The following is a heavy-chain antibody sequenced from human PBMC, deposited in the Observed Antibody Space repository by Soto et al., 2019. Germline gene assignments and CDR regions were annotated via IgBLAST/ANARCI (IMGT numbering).Heavy chain of an antibody. J-gene: IGHJ6*02. CDR2: ISSSGSTI. CDR3: ASWVGYQLRYAKIAMDV. D-gene: IGHD2-2*01. V-gene: IGHV3-48*03. Sequence: PGGSLRLCSAASGFTFSSYEMNWVRQAPGKGLAWVSYISSSGSTIDYAASVKGRFTISRDNAKNSLYLQMNSLRAEDTAVYYCASWVGYQLRYAKIAMDVWGQGTTVTVSS. CDR1: GFTFSSYE.